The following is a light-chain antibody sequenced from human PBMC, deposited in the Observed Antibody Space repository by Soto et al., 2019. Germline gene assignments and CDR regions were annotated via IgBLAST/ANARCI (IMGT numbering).Light chain of an antibody. V-gene: IGLV1-40*01. CDR3: QSYDNNLEI. J-gene: IGLJ2*01. CDR1: SSNIGSTYD. CDR2: GNT. Sequence: QSVLTQPPSLSGAPGQRVTISCTGRSSNIGSTYDVQWFQQLPGTAPKLLIYGNTNRPSGVPDRFSGSKSGTSASLAITGLQAEDEADYYCQSYDNNLEIFGGGTKVTVL.